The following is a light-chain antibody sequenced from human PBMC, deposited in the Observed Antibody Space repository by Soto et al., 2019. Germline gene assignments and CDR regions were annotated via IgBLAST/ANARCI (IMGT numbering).Light chain of an antibody. CDR3: QHYGTSAL. V-gene: IGKV3-20*01. J-gene: IGKJ3*01. Sequence: EIVLTQSPGTLSLSPGERATLSCRASQSVSDMYLAWYQQKPGQAPRLLIYASNRATGIPDRFSGSASGTDFTLTISSLEPEDFAVYYCQHYGTSALFGPGTKVVIK. CDR1: QSVSDMY. CDR2: AS.